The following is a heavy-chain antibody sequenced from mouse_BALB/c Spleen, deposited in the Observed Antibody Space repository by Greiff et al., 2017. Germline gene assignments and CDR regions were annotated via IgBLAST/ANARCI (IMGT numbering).Heavy chain of an antibody. Sequence: VQLKESGAELVRSGASVKLSCTASGFNFKDYYMHWVKQRPEQGLEWIGWIDPENGDTEYDPKFQGKATMTADTSSNTAYLQLSSLTSEDTAVYYCNANDDDVAWFAYWGQGTLVTVSA. CDR1: GFNFKDYY. CDR3: NANDDDVAWFAY. D-gene: IGHD2-4*01. V-gene: IGHV14-4*02. J-gene: IGHJ3*01. CDR2: IDPENGDT.